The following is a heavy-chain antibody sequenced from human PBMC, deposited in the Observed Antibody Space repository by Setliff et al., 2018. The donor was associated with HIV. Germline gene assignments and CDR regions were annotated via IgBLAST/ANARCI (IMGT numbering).Heavy chain of an antibody. V-gene: IGHV3-30*03. CDR1: GFRFSNQG. CDR3: ARVPTVIYYYYMDV. Sequence: PGGSLRLSCADSGFRFSNQGMHWVRQAPGKGLEWVAVISYDGSVKYYADSARGRFTISRDNSKNILYLQMGGLRAEDMAVYYCARVPTVIYYYYMDVWGKGTTVTVSS. J-gene: IGHJ6*03. D-gene: IGHD2-21*01. CDR2: ISYDGSVK.